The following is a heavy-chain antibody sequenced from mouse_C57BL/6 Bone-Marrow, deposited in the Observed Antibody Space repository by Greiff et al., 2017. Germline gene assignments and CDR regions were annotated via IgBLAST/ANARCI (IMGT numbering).Heavy chain of an antibody. Sequence: QVQLQQSGPGLVQPSQSLSITCTVSGFSLTSYGVHWVRQSPGKGLEWLGVIWSGGSTDYNAAFISRLSISKDNSKSQVFFKMNSLQADDTAIYYCARKGDYGSSSAWFAYWGQGTLVTVSA. CDR1: GFSLTSYG. CDR3: ARKGDYGSSSAWFAY. J-gene: IGHJ3*01. D-gene: IGHD1-1*01. V-gene: IGHV2-2*01. CDR2: IWSGGST.